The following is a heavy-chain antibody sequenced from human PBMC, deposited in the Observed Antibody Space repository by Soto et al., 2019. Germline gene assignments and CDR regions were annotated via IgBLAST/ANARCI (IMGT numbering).Heavy chain of an antibody. D-gene: IGHD2-15*01. V-gene: IGHV4-31*03. CDR2: IYYSGST. Sequence: TSETLSLTCTVSGGSTSSCGYYWSWIRQHPGKGLEWIGYIYYSGSTYYNPSLKSRVTISVDTSKNQFSLKLSSVTAADTAVYYCARTGGSNYGMDVWGQGTTVTVSS. J-gene: IGHJ6*02. CDR1: GGSTSSCGYY. CDR3: ARTGGSNYGMDV.